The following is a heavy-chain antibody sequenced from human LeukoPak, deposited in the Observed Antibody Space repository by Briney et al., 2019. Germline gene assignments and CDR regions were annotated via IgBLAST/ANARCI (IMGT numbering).Heavy chain of an antibody. V-gene: IGHV3-48*03. CDR2: ISSSGSTI. D-gene: IGHD1-26*01. CDR1: GFTFSSYE. J-gene: IGHJ4*02. CDR3: ARDPPENWEPNASLDVDY. Sequence: PGGSLRLSCSASGFTFSSYEMNWVRQAPGKGLEWVSFISSSGSTIYYADSVKGRFTISRDNAKNSLYLQMNSLRAEDTAVYYCARDPPENWEPNASLDVDYWGQGTLVTVSS.